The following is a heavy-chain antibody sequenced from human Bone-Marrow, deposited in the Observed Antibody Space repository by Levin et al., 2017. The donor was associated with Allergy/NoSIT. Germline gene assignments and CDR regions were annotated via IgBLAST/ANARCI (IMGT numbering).Heavy chain of an antibody. CDR1: GFTFSTYS. CDR2: ISGHSRYI. J-gene: IGHJ4*02. CDR3: ARGGGGGY. D-gene: IGHD2-15*01. Sequence: GESLKISCAASGFTFSTYSMLWFRQAPGKGLEWVSSISGHSRYIYYADSVKGQLTISRDNAKNSLYLQMNSLRAEDTAVYYCARGGGGGYWGQGTLVTVSS. V-gene: IGHV3-21*01.